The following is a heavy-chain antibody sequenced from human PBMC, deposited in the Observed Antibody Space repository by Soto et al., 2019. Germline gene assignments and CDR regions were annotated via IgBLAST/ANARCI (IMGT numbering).Heavy chain of an antibody. J-gene: IGHJ4*02. CDR2: IGFDGNNK. V-gene: IGHV3-30*10. Sequence: QEQLVESGGGVVQPGRSLRLSCVGSGFTFSSHAMHWVRQAPGKGLEWLAIIGFDGNNKYYTDSVKGRFTISRDNSKNTVYLQMNSLRREDMAVYYCVATYDTDSWGQGTLVTVSS. CDR3: VATYDTDS. D-gene: IGHD2-8*01. CDR1: GFTFSSHA.